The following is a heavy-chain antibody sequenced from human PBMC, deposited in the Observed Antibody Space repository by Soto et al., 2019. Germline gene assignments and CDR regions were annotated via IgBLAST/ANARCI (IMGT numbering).Heavy chain of an antibody. J-gene: IGHJ4*02. CDR1: GGSISSDGDYYR. CDR2: IYDSGSP. CDR3: ARVRENYFDS. Sequence: QMQLQESGPGLVSPSQTLSLTCTVSGGSISSDGDYYRWSWIRQHPGKGLEWIGYIYDSGSPYYPPSLESRVTVAVDASKNQFSLKLSSLTAADPAVYYCARVRENYFDSWGQGILVTVSS. V-gene: IGHV4-31*03.